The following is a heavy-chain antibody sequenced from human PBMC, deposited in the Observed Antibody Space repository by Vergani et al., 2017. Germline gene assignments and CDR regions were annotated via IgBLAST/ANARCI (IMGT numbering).Heavy chain of an antibody. CDR2: ISPDGSAT. D-gene: IGHD6-19*01. V-gene: IGHV3-7*01. CDR3: ARQRPGSGWSPGDFDD. Sequence: EVQLVESGGGLVQPGGSLRLSCAASGFSLSRFWMSWVRQAPEKGLEWVAHISPDGSATSYVDSVKGRFTISRDNTKNSLSLQMSGLRVEDTAVYFCARQRPGSGWSPGDFDDWGQGILVTVSS. J-gene: IGHJ4*02. CDR1: GFSLSRFW.